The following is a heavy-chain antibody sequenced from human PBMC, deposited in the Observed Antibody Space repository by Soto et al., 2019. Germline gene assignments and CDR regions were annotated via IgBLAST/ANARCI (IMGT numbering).Heavy chain of an antibody. J-gene: IGHJ4*02. CDR2: ISYDGSNE. CDR1: GFIFNNYG. Sequence: QVQLVESGGDVVQPGRSLRLSCEASGFIFNNYGMHWVRQAPGKGLEWVAHISYDGSNEHYVDSVKGRFTISRDNSKNTVYLQMNSLRAEDTAVYYCAKDTYYRDSSGYYVFEYWGQGTLVTVSS. V-gene: IGHV3-30*18. CDR3: AKDTYYRDSSGYYVFEY. D-gene: IGHD3-22*01.